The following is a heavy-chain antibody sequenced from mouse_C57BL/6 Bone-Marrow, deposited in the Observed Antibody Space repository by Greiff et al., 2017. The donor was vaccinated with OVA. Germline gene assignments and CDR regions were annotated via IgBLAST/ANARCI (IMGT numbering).Heavy chain of an antibody. J-gene: IGHJ2*01. CDR1: GYTFTSYG. CDR3: ARLGTTVVGSFDY. CDR2: IYPRSGNT. D-gene: IGHD1-1*01. Sequence: VKLMESGAELARPGASVKLSCKASGYTFTSYGISWVKQRTGQGLEWIGEIYPRSGNTYYNEKFKGKATLTADKSSSTAYMELRSLTSEDSAVYFCARLGTTVVGSFDYWGQGTTLTVSS. V-gene: IGHV1-81*01.